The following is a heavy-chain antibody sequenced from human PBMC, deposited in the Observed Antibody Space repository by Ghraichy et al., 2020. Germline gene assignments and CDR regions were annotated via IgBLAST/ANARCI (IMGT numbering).Heavy chain of an antibody. Sequence: GSLRLSCAASGFSFSDYHMSWIRQAPGKGLEWISDINTSGRTIYYADSVKGRFTISRDNAKNSLYLQMNSLRAEDTAVYYCARSYYYGMDVWGQGTTVTVSS. CDR1: GFSFSDYH. J-gene: IGHJ6*02. V-gene: IGHV3-11*01. CDR2: INTSGRTI. CDR3: ARSYYYGMDV.